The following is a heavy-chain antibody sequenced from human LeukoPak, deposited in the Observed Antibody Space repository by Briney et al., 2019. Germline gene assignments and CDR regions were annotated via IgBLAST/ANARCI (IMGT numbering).Heavy chain of an antibody. J-gene: IGHJ3*02. CDR1: GFTFDDYA. Sequence: PGGPLSLPCEVSGFTFDDYAMLWAREAPGRGLVGVSGISWNRGSIGYADSVRGRFPIPRDNAKNSLYLQMNSLIAEDTALYYCAKVTGAEYSSSPHTFDISGQRTMVTVSS. V-gene: IGHV3-9*01. D-gene: IGHD6-6*01. CDR2: ISWNRGSI. CDR3: AKVTGAEYSSSPHTFDI.